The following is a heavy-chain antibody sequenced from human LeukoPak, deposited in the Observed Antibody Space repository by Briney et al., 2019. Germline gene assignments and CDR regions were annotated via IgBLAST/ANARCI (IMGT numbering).Heavy chain of an antibody. CDR3: ARDRGGATAYDY. CDR2: INPDGNKK. V-gene: IGHV3-7*01. D-gene: IGHD3-10*01. Sequence: PGGSLRLSCAVSGLTFSSSWMDWVRQAPGKGLEWVASINPDGNKKYSADSVKGRFTISRDNAKNTLYLQMNSLRAEDTAVYYCARDRGGATAYDYWGQGTLVTVSS. CDR1: GLTFSSSW. J-gene: IGHJ4*02.